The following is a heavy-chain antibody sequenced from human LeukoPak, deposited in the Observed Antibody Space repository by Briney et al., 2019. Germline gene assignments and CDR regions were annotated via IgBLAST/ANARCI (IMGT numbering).Heavy chain of an antibody. J-gene: IGHJ4*02. Sequence: PSQTLSLTCTVSGGSISSGGYYWSWIRQHPGKGLEWIGYIYCSGSTYYNPSLKSRVTISVDTSKNQFSLKLSPVTAADTAVYYCARVADILTGHDYWGQGTLVTVSS. D-gene: IGHD3-9*01. V-gene: IGHV4-31*03. CDR2: IYCSGST. CDR1: GGSISSGGYY. CDR3: ARVADILTGHDY.